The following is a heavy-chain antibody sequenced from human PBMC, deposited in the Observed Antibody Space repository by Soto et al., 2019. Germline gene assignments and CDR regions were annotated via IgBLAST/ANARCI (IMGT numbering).Heavy chain of an antibody. V-gene: IGHV3-21*01. CDR3: ARSPVGDAFNV. J-gene: IGHJ3*01. CDR2: ISSGSDYI. Sequence: EVQLVESGGGLVKPGGSLRLSCAASGFTFSSYSMNWVRQAPGKGLEWVSSISSGSDYIFYADSVKGRFTISRDNAKNSLFRQMNSLTAEDTAVYYCARSPVGDAFNVWGQGTVVTVSS. CDR1: GFTFSSYS.